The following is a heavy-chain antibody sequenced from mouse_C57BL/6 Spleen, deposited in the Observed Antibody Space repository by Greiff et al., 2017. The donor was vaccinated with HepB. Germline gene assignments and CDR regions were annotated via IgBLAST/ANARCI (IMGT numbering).Heavy chain of an antibody. Sequence: QVQLKQPGAELVRPGSSVKLSCKASGYTFTSYWMHWVKQRPIQGLEWIGNIDPSDSETHYNQKFKDKATLTVDKSSSTAYMQLSSLTSEDSAVYYCARSRDYYGNYYAMDYWGQGTSVTVSS. J-gene: IGHJ4*01. CDR1: GYTFTSYW. CDR2: IDPSDSET. D-gene: IGHD1-1*01. CDR3: ARSRDYYGNYYAMDY. V-gene: IGHV1-52*01.